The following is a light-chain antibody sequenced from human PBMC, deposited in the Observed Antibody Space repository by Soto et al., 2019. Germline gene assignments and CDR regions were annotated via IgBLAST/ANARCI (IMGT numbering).Light chain of an antibody. Sequence: DIVMTQSPDSLAVSLGERATINCKSSQSILYSSNNKNYLAWYQHKSGQSPKLLIYWASTREFGVPDRFSGSGSWTDFTLPISSLQAEDVAVYYCQQYYSTPPHTFGQGTKLEIK. CDR1: QSILYSSNNKNY. J-gene: IGKJ2*01. CDR2: WAS. V-gene: IGKV4-1*01. CDR3: QQYYSTPPHT.